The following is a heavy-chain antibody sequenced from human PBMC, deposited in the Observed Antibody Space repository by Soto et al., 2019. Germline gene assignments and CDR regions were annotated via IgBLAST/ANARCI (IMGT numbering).Heavy chain of an antibody. CDR1: GGSISSSNW. CDR2: IYHGRST. Sequence: QVQLQESGPGLVKPSGTLSLTCAVSGGSISSSNWWTWVRHPPGKGLEWIGEIYHGRSTNYNPSLRSRVSISVDKSENQFALKLSSVTAADTGVYYCARGGRGFDYWGQGTLVTVSS. V-gene: IGHV4-4*02. J-gene: IGHJ4*02. D-gene: IGHD3-10*01. CDR3: ARGGRGFDY.